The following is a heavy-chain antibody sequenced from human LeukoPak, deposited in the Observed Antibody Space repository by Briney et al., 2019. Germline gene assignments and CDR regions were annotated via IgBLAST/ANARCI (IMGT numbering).Heavy chain of an antibody. CDR2: IRQDGNEK. J-gene: IGHJ4*02. D-gene: IGHD2-2*01. V-gene: IGHV3-7*01. CDR3: ARATKGYQLLVGGDY. CDR1: GFTFSSYW. Sequence: GGSLRLSCAASGFTFSSYWMSWVRQAPGKGLEWVANIRQDGNEKYYVDSVKGRFTISRDNSKNTLYLQMNSLRAEDTAVYYCARATKGYQLLVGGDYWGQGTLVTVSS.